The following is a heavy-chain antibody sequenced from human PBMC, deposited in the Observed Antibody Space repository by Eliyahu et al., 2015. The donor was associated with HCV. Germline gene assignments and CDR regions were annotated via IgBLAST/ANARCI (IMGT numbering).Heavy chain of an antibody. CDR2: INSDGSKT. D-gene: IGHD6-13*01. CDR3: ARTLGGGSSL. V-gene: IGHV3-74*01. J-gene: IGHJ3*01. CDR1: GFTLSSHW. Sequence: EVQVVESGGGLVQPGGSLRLSCLASGFTLSSHWMHWVRQAPEKGLVWVSNINSDGSKTFYADSVKGRFTISRDNAKNTLYLQMDSLRVDDTALYYCARTLGGGSSLWGQGTMVIVSS.